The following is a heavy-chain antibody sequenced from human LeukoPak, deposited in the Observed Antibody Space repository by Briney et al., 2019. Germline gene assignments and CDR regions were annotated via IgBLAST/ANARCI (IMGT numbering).Heavy chain of an antibody. CDR3: ARDSGAAADYYYYMDV. CDR1: GGSISSYY. D-gene: IGHD6-13*01. V-gene: IGHV4-4*07. J-gene: IGHJ6*03. Sequence: NPSETLSLTCTVSGGSISSYYWSWIRQPAGKGLEWIGRIYTSGSTNYNPSLKSRVTMSVDTSKNQFSLKLSSVTAADTAVYYCARDSGAAADYYYYMDVWGKGTTVTVSS. CDR2: IYTSGST.